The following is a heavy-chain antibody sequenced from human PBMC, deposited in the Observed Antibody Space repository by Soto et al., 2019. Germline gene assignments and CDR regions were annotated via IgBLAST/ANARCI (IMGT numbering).Heavy chain of an antibody. V-gene: IGHV4-30-2*01. Sequence: LSLTCAVSGGSISSGGFSWSWIRQPPGKGLEWIGFIYHSGSTFYNPSLKSRVTISLDTSKNQFSLKLSSMTAADTAVYYCAGEYYYGSGPWYWCQGTLVTVSS. CDR3: AGEYYYGSGPWY. CDR1: GGSISSGGFS. CDR2: IYHSGST. D-gene: IGHD3-10*01. J-gene: IGHJ4*02.